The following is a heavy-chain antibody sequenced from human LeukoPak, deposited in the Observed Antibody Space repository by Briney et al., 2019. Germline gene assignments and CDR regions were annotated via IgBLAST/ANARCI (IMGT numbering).Heavy chain of an antibody. V-gene: IGHV1-8*01. J-gene: IGHJ4*02. CDR2: MNPNSGHT. D-gene: IGHD1-26*01. CDR1: GYTFTSHD. CDR3: ASGYAWGY. Sequence: GASVKVSCKASGYTFTSHDVNWLRQATGQGLEWLGWMNPNSGHTGFAQKFQGRVTMTTDTSTSTAYMELRSLRSDDTAVYYCASGYAWGYWGQGTLVTVSS.